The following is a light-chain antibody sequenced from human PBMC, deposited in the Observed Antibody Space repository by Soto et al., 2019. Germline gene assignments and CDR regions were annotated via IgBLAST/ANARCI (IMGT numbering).Light chain of an antibody. CDR2: DAS. J-gene: IGKJ2*02. CDR3: QQRRGT. CDR1: QSVSSY. V-gene: IGKV3-11*01. Sequence: EIVLTQSPGTLFLSPGERATLSCRASQSVSSYLAWYQQKPGQAPRLLIYDASNRATGIPPRFTGSGSGTDFTLTINSLEPEDFAVYYCQQRRGTFGQGTKLEIK.